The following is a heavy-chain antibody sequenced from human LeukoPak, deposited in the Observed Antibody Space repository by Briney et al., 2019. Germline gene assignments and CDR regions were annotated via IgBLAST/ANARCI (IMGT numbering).Heavy chain of an antibody. D-gene: IGHD3-16*01. CDR1: GYTFTSYG. J-gene: IGHJ3*02. CDR3: ARGGVARLGELFDYDAFDI. Sequence: ASVKVSCKASGYTFTSYGISWVRQAPGQGLEWMGWINPNSGGTNYAQKFQGRVTMTRDTSISTAYMELSRLRSDDTAVYYCARGGVARLGELFDYDAFDIWGQGTMVTVSS. V-gene: IGHV1-2*02. CDR2: INPNSGGT.